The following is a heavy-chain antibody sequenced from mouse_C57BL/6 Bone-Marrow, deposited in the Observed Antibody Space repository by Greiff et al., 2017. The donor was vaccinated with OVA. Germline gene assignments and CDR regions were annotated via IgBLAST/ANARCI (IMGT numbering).Heavy chain of an antibody. V-gene: IGHV1-39*01. D-gene: IGHD3-3*01. CDR1: GYSFTDYN. Sequence: VQLQQSGPELVKPGASVKISCKASGYSFTDYNMNWVKQSNGKSLEWIGVINPNYGTTSYNQKFKGKATLTVDQSSSTAYMQLSSLTSEDSAVYSSARGLAFHGYFDVWGTGTTVTVSS. CDR3: ARGLAFHGYFDV. J-gene: IGHJ1*03. CDR2: INPNYGTT.